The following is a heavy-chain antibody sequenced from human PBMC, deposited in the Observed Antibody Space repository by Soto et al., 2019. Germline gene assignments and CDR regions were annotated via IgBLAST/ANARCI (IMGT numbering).Heavy chain of an antibody. CDR1: GFTASNDY. J-gene: IGHJ6*02. CDR3: ARDPGDRNGMSG. V-gene: IGHV3-66*01. Sequence: EVQLVESGGDLVQPGGSLRLSCAASGFTASNDYMSWVRQAPGKGLEWVSVIYSGGSTYYADSVKGRFTISRDNSKNMLYLQMNSLRVEDTAVYYCARDPGDRNGMSGWGRGTTVTVSS. CDR2: IYSGGST. D-gene: IGHD1-26*01.